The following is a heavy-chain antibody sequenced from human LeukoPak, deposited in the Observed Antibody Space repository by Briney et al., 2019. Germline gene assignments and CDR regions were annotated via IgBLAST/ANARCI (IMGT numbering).Heavy chain of an antibody. J-gene: IGHJ4*02. CDR2: INWNGGST. V-gene: IGHV3-20*04. CDR1: GFTLDDYG. CDR3: ARGEGDGNFDY. Sequence: GGSLRLSCAASGFTLDDYGMSWVRQAPGKGLEWVSGINWNGGSTGYADSVKGRFTVSRDNAKNSLYLQMNSPRAEDTALYYCARGEGDGNFDYWGQGTLVTVSS. D-gene: IGHD1-26*01.